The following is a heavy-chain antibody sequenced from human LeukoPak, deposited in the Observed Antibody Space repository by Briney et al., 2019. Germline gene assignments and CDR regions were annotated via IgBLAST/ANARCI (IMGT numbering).Heavy chain of an antibody. V-gene: IGHV4-34*01. Sequence: PSETLSLTCAVYGGSFSGYYWSWIRQPPGKGLEWIGEINHSGSTNYNPSLKSRVTISVDTSKNQFSLKLSSVTAADTAVYYCARGDYEFWGGYLTQHNYYMDVWGKGTRVTVSS. CDR2: INHSGST. J-gene: IGHJ6*03. D-gene: IGHD3-3*01. CDR3: ARGDYEFWGGYLTQHNYYMDV. CDR1: GGSFSGYY.